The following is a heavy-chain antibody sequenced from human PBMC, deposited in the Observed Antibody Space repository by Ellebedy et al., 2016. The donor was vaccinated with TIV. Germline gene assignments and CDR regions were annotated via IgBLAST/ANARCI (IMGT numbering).Heavy chain of an antibody. CDR2: ISDSGST. V-gene: IGHV4-39*01. Sequence: SETLSLTXTVSGGSISSSLNYWGWIRQPPGKGLEWIGSISDSGSTYHNPSLRSRVTISVDTPKNQFSLQVSSVTAADSAVYYCARLRYGSGKAYYGMDVWGQGTTVTVSS. J-gene: IGHJ6*02. D-gene: IGHD3-10*01. CDR3: ARLRYGSGKAYYGMDV. CDR1: GGSISSSLNY.